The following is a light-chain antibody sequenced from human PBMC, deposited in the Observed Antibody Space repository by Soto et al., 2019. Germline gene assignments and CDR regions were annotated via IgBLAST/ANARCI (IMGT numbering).Light chain of an antibody. J-gene: IGKJ1*01. CDR1: QSVTNSF. CDR3: LQDYTYPWT. V-gene: IGKV3-20*01. CDR2: GAS. Sequence: EIVLAQSPGTLSLSPGERATLSCRASQSVTNSFLAWYQQKPGQAPRLLIYGASRRATGIPDRFTGSGSGTDFTLTISRLEPEDFATYYCLQDYTYPWTFGQGTKVDIK.